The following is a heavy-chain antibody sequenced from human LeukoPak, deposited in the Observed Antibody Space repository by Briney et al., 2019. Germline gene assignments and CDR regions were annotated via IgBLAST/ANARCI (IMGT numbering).Heavy chain of an antibody. CDR1: GFTFSNAW. D-gene: IGHD3-22*01. Sequence: GGSLRLSCAASGFTFSNAWMGWVRQAPEKGLEWVGRIKRETDGGTTDYAAPVKGRFTISRDDSKSTLYLQMNSLKTDDTAVYYCTTKYYYDSSGYNNFDYWGQGTLVTVSS. J-gene: IGHJ4*02. CDR2: IKRETDGGTT. V-gene: IGHV3-15*01. CDR3: TTKYYYDSSGYNNFDY.